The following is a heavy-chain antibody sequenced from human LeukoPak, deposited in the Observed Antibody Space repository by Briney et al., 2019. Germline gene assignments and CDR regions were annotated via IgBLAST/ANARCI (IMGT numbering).Heavy chain of an antibody. Sequence: ASVKVSCKASGYTFTGYYMHWVRQAPGQGLEWMGWINPNSGGTNYAQKFQGRVTMTRDTSISTAYMELSRLRSDDTAVYYCARAGGIVGAAYFDYWGQGTLVTVSS. J-gene: IGHJ4*02. D-gene: IGHD1-26*01. CDR2: INPNSGGT. V-gene: IGHV1-2*02. CDR3: ARAGGIVGAAYFDY. CDR1: GYTFTGYY.